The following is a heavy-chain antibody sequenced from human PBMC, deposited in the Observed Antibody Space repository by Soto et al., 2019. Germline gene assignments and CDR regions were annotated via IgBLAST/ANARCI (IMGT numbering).Heavy chain of an antibody. CDR3: ARDAIAAAGSRVLRETEPIIDY. CDR2: IWYDGSNK. D-gene: IGHD6-13*01. V-gene: IGHV3-33*01. CDR1: GFTFSSYG. Sequence: GGSLRLSCAASGFTFSSYGMHWVRQAPGKGLEWVAVIWYDGSNKYYADSVKGRFTISRDNSKNTLYLQMNSLRAEDTAVYYCARDAIAAAGSRVLRETEPIIDYWGQGTLVTVSS. J-gene: IGHJ4*02.